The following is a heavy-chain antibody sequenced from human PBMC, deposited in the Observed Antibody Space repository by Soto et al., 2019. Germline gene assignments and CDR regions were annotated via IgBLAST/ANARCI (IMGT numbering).Heavy chain of an antibody. Sequence: PGGPLRLSCAASVFTFSNYWMQLVRQSPRKGPVWVSRINSEGDITTYADSVKGRFTISRDNAKNTVSLQMNSLTGEDTAVYYCKRGAGLEYSGTFWGQGTLVTVSS. CDR2: INSEGDIT. V-gene: IGHV3-74*01. CDR1: VFTFSNYW. CDR3: KRGAGLEYSGTF. J-gene: IGHJ4*02. D-gene: IGHD1-26*01.